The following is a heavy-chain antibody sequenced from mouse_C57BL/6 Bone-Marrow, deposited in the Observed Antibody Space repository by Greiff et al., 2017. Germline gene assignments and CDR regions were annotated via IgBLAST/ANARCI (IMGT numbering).Heavy chain of an antibody. D-gene: IGHD1-1*01. Sequence: QVQLKQSGPGLVQPSQSLSITCTVSGFSLTSYGVHWVRQSPGKGLEWLGVIWRGRSTDYNAAFMSRLSITKDNPTSQVFFKMNSLQADDTAIYYCAKLYGRGAYWGQGTLVTVSA. CDR1: GFSLTSYG. CDR3: AKLYGRGAY. J-gene: IGHJ3*01. CDR2: IWRGRST. V-gene: IGHV2-5*01.